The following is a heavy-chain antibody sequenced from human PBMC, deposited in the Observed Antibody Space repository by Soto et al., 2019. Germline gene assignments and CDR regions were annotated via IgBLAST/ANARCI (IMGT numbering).Heavy chain of an antibody. Sequence: RASVKVSCKASGGTFSSYAISWVRQAPGQGLEWMGGIIPIFGTANYAQKFQGRVTITADESTSTAYMELSSLRSEDTAVYYCAREPYLTNYYDSSGYRPGWFDPWGQGTLVTVSS. J-gene: IGHJ5*02. CDR2: IIPIFGTA. V-gene: IGHV1-69*13. D-gene: IGHD3-22*01. CDR1: GGTFSSYA. CDR3: AREPYLTNYYDSSGYRPGWFDP.